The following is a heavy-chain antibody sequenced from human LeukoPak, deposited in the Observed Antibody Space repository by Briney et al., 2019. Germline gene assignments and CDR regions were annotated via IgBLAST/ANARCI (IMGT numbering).Heavy chain of an antibody. V-gene: IGHV3-21*01. J-gene: IGHJ4*02. CDR1: GFTFSSYN. CDR2: ISSSGSFI. Sequence: PGGSLRLSCAASGFTFSSYNFNWVRQAPGKGLEWVSSISSSGSFIYYANSVKGRFTISRDNAKNSLYLQMNSLRAEDTAVYYCASDSSWELPDYWGQRTLVTVSS. CDR3: ASDSSWELPDY. D-gene: IGHD1-26*01.